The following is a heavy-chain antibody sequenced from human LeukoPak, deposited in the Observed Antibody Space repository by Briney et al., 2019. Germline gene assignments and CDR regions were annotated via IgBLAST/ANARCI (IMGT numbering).Heavy chain of an antibody. CDR1: GGSISSGEYY. CDR3: ARALQDIVVVPAPLFDY. Sequence: SETLSLTCTVSGGSISSGEYYWSWIRQPPGKGLEWIGYIYYSGSTYYNPSLKSRVTISVDTSKNQFSLKLSSVTAADTAVYYCARALQDIVVVPAPLFDYWGQGTLVTVSS. V-gene: IGHV4-30-4*08. D-gene: IGHD2-2*01. CDR2: IYYSGST. J-gene: IGHJ4*02.